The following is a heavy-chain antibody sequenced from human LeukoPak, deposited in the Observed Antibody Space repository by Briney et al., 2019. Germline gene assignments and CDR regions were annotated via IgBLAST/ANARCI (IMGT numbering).Heavy chain of an antibody. Sequence: ASVKVSCKASGYTFTGYYMHWVRQAPGQGLEWMGCINPNSGGTNYAQKFQGRVTITRDTSISTAYMELSRLRSDDTAVYYCARVYHNCGGDCYPYFDYWGQGTLVTVSS. CDR2: INPNSGGT. CDR3: ARVYHNCGGDCYPYFDY. V-gene: IGHV1-2*02. D-gene: IGHD2-21*01. J-gene: IGHJ4*02. CDR1: GYTFTGYY.